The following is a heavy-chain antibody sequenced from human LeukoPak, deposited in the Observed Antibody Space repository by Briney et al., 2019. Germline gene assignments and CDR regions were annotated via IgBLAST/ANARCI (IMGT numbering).Heavy chain of an antibody. J-gene: IGHJ6*03. CDR1: GFTFSSYS. V-gene: IGHV3-21*01. CDR3: ARVKIRESYMDV. Sequence: GSLRLSCAASGFTFSSYSMNWVRQAPGKGLEWVSSISSSSSYIYYADSVKGRFTISRDNAKNSLYLQMNSLRAEDTAVYYCARVKIRESYMDVWGKGTTVTVSS. CDR2: ISSSSSYI.